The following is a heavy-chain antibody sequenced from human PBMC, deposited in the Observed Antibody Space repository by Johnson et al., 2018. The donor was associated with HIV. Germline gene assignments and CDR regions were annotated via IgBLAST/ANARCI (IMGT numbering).Heavy chain of an antibody. Sequence: VQLVESGGGLVKPGGSLRLSCAASGFTFSNAWMSWVRQAPGKGLEWVGRIKSKTDGGTTDYTVPVKGRFTISRDDSKYTLYLQMNSLKTQDTAVSYCSTHSDFWRPDAFDIWGQGTMVTVSS. CDR2: IKSKTDGGTT. CDR3: STHSDFWRPDAFDI. CDR1: GFTFSNAW. J-gene: IGHJ3*02. D-gene: IGHD3-3*01. V-gene: IGHV3-15*01.